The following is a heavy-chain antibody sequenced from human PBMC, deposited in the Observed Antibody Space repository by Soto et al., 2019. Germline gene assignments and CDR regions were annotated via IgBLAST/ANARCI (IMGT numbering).Heavy chain of an antibody. V-gene: IGHV3-23*01. D-gene: IGHD2-15*01. J-gene: IGHJ3*02. CDR1: GFTFSSYA. CDR2: ISGGGDGT. Sequence: EVQLLESGGGLVQPGGSLRLSCAASGFTFSSYAMRWVRQAPGKGLEWVSTISGGGDGTYYADSVKGRFTISRDNSRNTVYLQMNSLRDDDTAVYYCAKKGLGSLTNYCSGGDCHYDFDIWGQWTMVTVSS. CDR3: AKKGLGSLTNYCSGGDCHYDFDI.